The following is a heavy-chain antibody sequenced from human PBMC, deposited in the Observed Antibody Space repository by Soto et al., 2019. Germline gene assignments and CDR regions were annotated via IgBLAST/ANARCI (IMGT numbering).Heavy chain of an antibody. V-gene: IGHV3-66*01. J-gene: IGHJ6*03. CDR1: GFTVSSNY. CDR2: IYSGGST. CDR3: ARVVSENYYYYYMDV. Sequence: PGGSLRLSCAASGFTVSSNYMSWVRQAPGKGLEWVSVIYSGGSTYYADSVKGRFTISRDNSKNTLYLQMNSLRAEDTAVYYCARVVSENYYYYYMDVWGKGTTVTVSS.